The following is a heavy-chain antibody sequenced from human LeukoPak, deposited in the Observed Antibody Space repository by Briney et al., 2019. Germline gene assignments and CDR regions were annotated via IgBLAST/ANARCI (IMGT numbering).Heavy chain of an antibody. V-gene: IGHV1-58*01. J-gene: IGHJ4*02. CDR3: ARVGFGELPDY. CDR2: IVVCSGNT. D-gene: IGHD3-10*01. Sequence: GTSVKVSCKASGFTFTSSAVQWVRQARGQRLEWIGWIVVCSGNTNYAQKFQERVTITRDMSTSTAYMELSSLRSEDTAVYYCARVGFGELPDYWGQGTLVTVSS. CDR1: GFTFTSSA.